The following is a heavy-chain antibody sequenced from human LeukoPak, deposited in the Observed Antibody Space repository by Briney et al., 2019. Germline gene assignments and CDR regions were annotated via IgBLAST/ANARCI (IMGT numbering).Heavy chain of an antibody. J-gene: IGHJ4*02. CDR1: GGSINNGYY. CDR2: IYHVGTT. Sequence: SETLSLTCTVSGGSINNGYYWGWFRQPPGKGLEWIGSIYHVGTTSYNPSLKSRVTISVDTSKNHFSLKLNSVTAAGTAVYYCARDARGGNSYYFDYWGQGTLVTVSS. V-gene: IGHV4-38-2*02. CDR3: ARDARGGNSYYFDY. D-gene: IGHD4-23*01.